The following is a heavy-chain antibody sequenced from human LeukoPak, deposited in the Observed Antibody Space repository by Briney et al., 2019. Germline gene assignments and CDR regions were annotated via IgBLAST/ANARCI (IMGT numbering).Heavy chain of an antibody. CDR2: IIPIFGTA. CDR1: GGTFSSYA. J-gene: IGHJ6*02. V-gene: IGHV1-69*13. Sequence: SVKVSCKASGGTFSSYAISWVRQAPGQGLEWMGGIIPIFGTANYAQKFQGRVTITADESTSTAYMELSSLRSEDAAVYYCAREIVVVPAARDYYYYYGMDVWGQGTTVTVSS. D-gene: IGHD2-2*01. CDR3: AREIVVVPAARDYYYYYGMDV.